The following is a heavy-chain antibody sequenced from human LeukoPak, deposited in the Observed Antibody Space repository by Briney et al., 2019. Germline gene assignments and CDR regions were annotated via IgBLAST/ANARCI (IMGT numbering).Heavy chain of an antibody. J-gene: IGHJ4*02. CDR2: IYYSGST. CDR3: ARGVQWLLAVDY. CDR1: GGSISSGGYY. V-gene: IGHV4-31*03. Sequence: SSETLSLTCTVSGGSISSGGYYWSWIRQHPGKGLEWIGYIYYSGSTYYNPSLKSRVTISVDTSKNQFSLKLSSVTAADTAVYYCARGVQWLLAVDYWGQGTLVTVSS. D-gene: IGHD3-22*01.